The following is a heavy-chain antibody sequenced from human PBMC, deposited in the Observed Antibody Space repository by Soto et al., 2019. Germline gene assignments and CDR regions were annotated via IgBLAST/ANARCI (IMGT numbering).Heavy chain of an antibody. V-gene: IGHV5-51*01. J-gene: IGHJ6*02. CDR2: IYPGDSDT. Sequence: GEPLKICCKGSGYSFISYWIGWVSKMTGKGLEWMGIIYPGDSDTRYSPSYQGQVTIAADKSISTAYLQWSSLKASDTAMYYCARHVAVVTPRGDYGMDVWGQGTTVTVSS. CDR1: GYSFISYW. D-gene: IGHD2-15*01. CDR3: ARHVAVVTPRGDYGMDV.